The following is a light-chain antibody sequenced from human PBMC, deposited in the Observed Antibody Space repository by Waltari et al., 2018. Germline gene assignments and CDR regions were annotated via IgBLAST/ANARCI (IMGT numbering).Light chain of an antibody. CDR3: QQYFTTPYT. J-gene: IGKJ2*01. CDR2: GAS. V-gene: IGKV4-1*01. Sequence: DIVLTQSPDSLAVSLGERVTFNCKSSQILLYSSNNKNYLAWYQQRAGQSPKLLIYGASNLEMGVPGRFRGSGSGTDFTLTISSLQAEDVAIYYCQQYFTTPYTFGRGTKLEIK. CDR1: QILLYSSNNKNY.